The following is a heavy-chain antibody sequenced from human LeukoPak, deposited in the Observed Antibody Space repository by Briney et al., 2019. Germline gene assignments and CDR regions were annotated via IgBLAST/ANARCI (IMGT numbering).Heavy chain of an antibody. J-gene: IGHJ4*02. Sequence: GGSLRLSCAASGFTFSSYGMHWVRQAPGKGLEWVAFIPYAGSDKNYADSVKGRFTISRDNSKHTLYLQMNSLRPEDTAVYYCAKDRHGNYAFDYCGQGTLVTVSS. CDR3: AKDRHGNYAFDY. D-gene: IGHD1-7*01. CDR1: GFTFSSYG. V-gene: IGHV3-30*02. CDR2: IPYAGSDK.